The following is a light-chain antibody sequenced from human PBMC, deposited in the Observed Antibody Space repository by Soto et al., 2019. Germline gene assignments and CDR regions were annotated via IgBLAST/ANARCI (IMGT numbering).Light chain of an antibody. CDR3: QQRSSWPPIT. J-gene: IGKJ5*01. Sequence: DIVMTQSPATLSVSPGEGATLSCRASQSVGSNLAWYQQKPAQAPRLLIYGVSTRATGTPARFSGSGSGTDFTLTIRSLEPEDFEVYFCQQRSSWPPITFGQGTRLEIK. CDR1: QSVGSN. V-gene: IGKV3-15*01. CDR2: GVS.